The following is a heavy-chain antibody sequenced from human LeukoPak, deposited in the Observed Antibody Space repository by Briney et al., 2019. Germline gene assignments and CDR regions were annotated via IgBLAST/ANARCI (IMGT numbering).Heavy chain of an antibody. V-gene: IGHV3-23*01. CDR2: ISGSGGST. Sequence: GGSLRLSCAASGFTFSSYGMSWVRLAPGKGLEWVSGISGSGGSTYYADSVKGRFTISRDNSKNTLYLQMNSLRAEDTAVYSCARDGLVTGDSDRGFHWGQGTLVTVSS. CDR3: ARDGLVTGDSDRGFH. D-gene: IGHD7-27*01. J-gene: IGHJ4*02. CDR1: GFTFSSYG.